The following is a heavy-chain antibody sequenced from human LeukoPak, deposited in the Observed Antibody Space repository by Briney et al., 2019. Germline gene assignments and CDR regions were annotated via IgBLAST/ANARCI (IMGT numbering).Heavy chain of an antibody. Sequence: SVKVSCKASGGTFSSYAISWVRQAPGQGLEWMGGIIPIFGTANYAQKLQGRVTMTTDTSTSTAYMELRSLRSDDTAVYYCATSYGSNRDAFDIWGQGTMVTVSP. CDR3: ATSYGSNRDAFDI. J-gene: IGHJ3*02. D-gene: IGHD4-23*01. CDR1: GGTFSSYA. CDR2: IIPIFGTA. V-gene: IGHV1-69*05.